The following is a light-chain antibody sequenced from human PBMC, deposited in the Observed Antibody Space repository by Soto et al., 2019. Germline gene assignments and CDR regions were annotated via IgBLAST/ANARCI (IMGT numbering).Light chain of an antibody. Sequence: EIVMTQSPATLSVSPGERVSLSCRASQNINSYLAWYLQKPGQAPRLLIYGASTRATAFPARFSGSGSGTDFTLTISSLQSEDFAFYYSQQYSSRPLTFGGGTKVEIK. V-gene: IGKV3-15*01. CDR1: QNINSY. J-gene: IGKJ4*01. CDR2: GAS. CDR3: QQYSSRPLT.